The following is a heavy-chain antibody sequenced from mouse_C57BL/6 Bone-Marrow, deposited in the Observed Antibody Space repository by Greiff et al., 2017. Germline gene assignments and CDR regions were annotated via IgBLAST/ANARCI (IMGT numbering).Heavy chain of an antibody. CDR2: IYPGNSDT. CDR3: TRDYDYGPFAY. Sequence: VQLQQSGTVLARPGASVKMSCKTSGYTFTSYWMHWVKQRPGQGLEWIGAIYPGNSDTSYNQKFKGKAKLTAVTSDSTAYMELSGLTNEDSAVYCGTRDYDYGPFAYWGQGTLVTVSA. D-gene: IGHD2-4*01. CDR1: GYTFTSYW. V-gene: IGHV1-5*01. J-gene: IGHJ3*01.